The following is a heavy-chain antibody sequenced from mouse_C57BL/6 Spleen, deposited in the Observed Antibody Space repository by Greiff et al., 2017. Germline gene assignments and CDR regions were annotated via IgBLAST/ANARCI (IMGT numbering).Heavy chain of an antibody. CDR2: IYPSDSET. V-gene: IGHV1-61*01. CDR1: GYTFTSYW. Sequence: QVQLQQPGAELVRPGSSVKLSCKASGYTFTSYWMDWVKQRPGQGLEWIGNIYPSDSETHYNQKFKDKATLTVDKSSSTAYMQLSSLTSEDSAVYYCARGEDYGGDWFAYWGQGTLVTVSA. D-gene: IGHD2-4*01. CDR3: ARGEDYGGDWFAY. J-gene: IGHJ3*01.